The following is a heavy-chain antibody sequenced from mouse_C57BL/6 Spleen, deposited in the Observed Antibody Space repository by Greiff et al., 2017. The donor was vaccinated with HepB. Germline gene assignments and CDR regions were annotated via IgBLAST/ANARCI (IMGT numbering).Heavy chain of an antibody. CDR1: GYSITSGYY. V-gene: IGHV3-6*01. CDR3: ARGIPFAY. Sequence: VQLKESGPGLVKPSQSLSLTCSVTGYSITSGYYWNWIRQFPGNKLEWMGYISYDGSNNYNPSLKNRISITRDTSKNQFFLKLNSVTTEDTATYYCARGIPFAYWGQGTLVTVSA. CDR2: ISYDGSN. J-gene: IGHJ3*01.